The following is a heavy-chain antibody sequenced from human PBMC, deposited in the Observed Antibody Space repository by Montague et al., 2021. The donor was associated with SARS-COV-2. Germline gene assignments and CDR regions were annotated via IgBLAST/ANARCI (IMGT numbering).Heavy chain of an antibody. J-gene: IGHJ4*02. CDR2: LYITGST. V-gene: IGHV4-4*07. CDR1: GGSISSYY. D-gene: IGHD3-10*01. CDR3: ASIPTRLNTVRGVIDN. Sequence: SETLSLTCTVSGGSISSYYWSWIRQSAGKGLEWIGCLYITGSTNYNSALEGRVTMSVDTSRNQFYLKLTSVTAADTAVYYCASIPTRLNTVRGVIDNWGQGVLVTVSS.